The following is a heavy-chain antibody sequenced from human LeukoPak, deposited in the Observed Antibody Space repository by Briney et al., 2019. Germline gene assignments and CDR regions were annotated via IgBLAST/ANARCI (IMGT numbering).Heavy chain of an antibody. Sequence: ASVKVSCEASGGTFSSYAISCVRQAPGQGLGWVGGIIPIFVTANYAQKFQGRVTITADESTSTAYMDLSSLRSEDTAVYYCARNGDSSSWYHEFAPWGQGTLVTV. J-gene: IGHJ5*02. CDR3: ARNGDSSSWYHEFAP. D-gene: IGHD6-13*01. V-gene: IGHV1-69*13. CDR1: GGTFSSYA. CDR2: IIPIFVTA.